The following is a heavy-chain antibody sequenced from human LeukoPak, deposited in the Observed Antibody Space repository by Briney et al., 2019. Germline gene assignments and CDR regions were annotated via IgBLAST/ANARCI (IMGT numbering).Heavy chain of an antibody. V-gene: IGHV4-30-4*08. D-gene: IGHD3-22*01. J-gene: IGHJ5*02. CDR2: IYYSGST. Sequence: SQTLSLTCTVSGGSISSGDYYWRWIRQPPGKGLEWIGYIYYSGSTYYNPSLKSRVTISVDTSKNQFFLKLSSVTAADTAVYYCARKLRGSRIVVITTPWFDPWGQGTLVTVSS. CDR1: GGSISSGDYY. CDR3: ARKLRGSRIVVITTPWFDP.